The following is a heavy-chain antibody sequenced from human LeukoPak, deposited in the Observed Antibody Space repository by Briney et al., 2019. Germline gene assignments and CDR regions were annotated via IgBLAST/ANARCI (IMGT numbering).Heavy chain of an antibody. V-gene: IGHV1-3*01. CDR1: GYTFTSYA. CDR3: ARWYYDSSGYYSPHFDY. CDR2: INAGNGNT. J-gene: IGHJ4*02. D-gene: IGHD3-22*01. Sequence: ASVKVSCKTSGYTFTSYAIHWVRQAPGQRLEWMGWINAGNGNTKYSQKFQGRVTITRDTSASTAYMELSSLRSEDTAVYYCARWYYDSSGYYSPHFDYWGQGTLVTVSS.